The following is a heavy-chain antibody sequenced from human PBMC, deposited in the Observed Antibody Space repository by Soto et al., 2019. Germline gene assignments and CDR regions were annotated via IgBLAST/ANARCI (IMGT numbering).Heavy chain of an antibody. D-gene: IGHD3-3*01. CDR3: ARHRLYYDFWSGPTGYFDY. J-gene: IGHJ4*02. Sequence: PSETLSLTCTVSGGSISSYYWSWIRQPPGKGLEWIGYIYCSGSTNYNPSLKSRVTISVDTSKNQFSLKLSSVTAADTAVYYCARHRLYYDFWSGPTGYFDYWGQGTLVTVSS. CDR2: IYCSGST. V-gene: IGHV4-59*08. CDR1: GGSISSYY.